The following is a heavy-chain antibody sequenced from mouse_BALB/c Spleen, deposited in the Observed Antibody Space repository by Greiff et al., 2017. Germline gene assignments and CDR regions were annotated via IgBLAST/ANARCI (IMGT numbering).Heavy chain of an antibody. CDR1: GYTFTDYE. D-gene: IGHD1-2*01. CDR3: TRLGYGYGYAMDY. CDR2: IDPETGGT. Sequence: QLQQSGAELVRPGASVTLSCKASGYTFTDYEMHWVKQTPVHGLEWIGAIDPETGGTAYNQKFKGKATLTADKSSSTAYMELRSLTSEDSAVYYCTRLGYGYGYAMDYWGQGTSVTVSS. J-gene: IGHJ4*01. V-gene: IGHV1-15*01.